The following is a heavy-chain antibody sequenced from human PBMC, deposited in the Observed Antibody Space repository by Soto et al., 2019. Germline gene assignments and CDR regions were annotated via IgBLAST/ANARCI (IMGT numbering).Heavy chain of an antibody. D-gene: IGHD3-9*01. Sequence: PSETLSLTCTVSGGSISSYYWSWIRQPPGKGLEWIGYIYYSGSTNYNPSLKSRVTISVDTSKNQFSLKLSSVTAADTAVYYCARHAYDILTGPTFDAFDIWGQGTMVTVSS. J-gene: IGHJ3*02. CDR2: IYYSGST. CDR1: GGSISSYY. V-gene: IGHV4-59*08. CDR3: ARHAYDILTGPTFDAFDI.